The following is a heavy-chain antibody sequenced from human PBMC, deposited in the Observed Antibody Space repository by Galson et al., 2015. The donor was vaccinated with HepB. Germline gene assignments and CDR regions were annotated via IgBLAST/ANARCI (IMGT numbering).Heavy chain of an antibody. CDR3: ARGEGMATSTFVYFYYGMDV. J-gene: IGHJ6*02. D-gene: IGHD5-24*01. CDR1: GGYFSSYA. CDR2: IIPMFGTA. Sequence: SVKVSCKASGGYFSSYAVSWVRQAPGQGLEWMGGIIPMFGTANYAQNFQGRVTITADESTSTVYMELSSLRPEHTAVYYCARGEGMATSTFVYFYYGMDVWGQGTTFTVSS. V-gene: IGHV1-69*13.